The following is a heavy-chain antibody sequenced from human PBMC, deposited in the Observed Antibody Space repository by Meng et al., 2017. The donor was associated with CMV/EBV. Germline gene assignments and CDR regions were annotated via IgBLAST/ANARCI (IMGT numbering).Heavy chain of an antibody. V-gene: IGHV1-18*01. CDR2: ISGYNGQT. J-gene: IGHJ4*02. CDR1: GYTFSSYG. D-gene: IGHD2-21*02. CDR3: ARAPIFSGGDCSH. Sequence: VQRWQYGAEGKKPGASVKVSCKASGYTFSSYGISWVRQAPGQGLEWMGWISGYNGQTKYAQKFQGRVTMTTDTPTSTAYMELRSLRSDDTAVYYCARAPIFSGGDCSHWGQGTLVTVSS.